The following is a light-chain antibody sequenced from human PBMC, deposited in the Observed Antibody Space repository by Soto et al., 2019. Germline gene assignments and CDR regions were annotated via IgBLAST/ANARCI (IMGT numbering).Light chain of an antibody. CDR1: SSDIGAHNF. CDR3: NSYTTSNNFV. Sequence: QSARTHPASVSWSPGHSITVSCSGTSSDIGAHNFVSWYQQHPGKAPKLIIYEVIDRPSGVSDRFSGSKSGNTASLTISGLQSEEEADYYCNSYTTSNNFVFGSGTKVTVL. V-gene: IGLV2-14*03. J-gene: IGLJ1*01. CDR2: EVI.